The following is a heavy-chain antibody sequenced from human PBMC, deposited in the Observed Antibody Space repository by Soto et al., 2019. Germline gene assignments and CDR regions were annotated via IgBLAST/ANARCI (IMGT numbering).Heavy chain of an antibody. CDR3: ARVPEY. D-gene: IGHD2-2*01. J-gene: IGHJ4*02. CDR1: GGSFSPNY. V-gene: IGHV4-59*12. CDR2: MYHSGST. Sequence: SETLSLTCTVSGGSFSPNYWSWIRQPPGKGLEWIGYMYHSGSTYYNPSLKSRVTISIDRSKNQFSLKLSSVTAADTAVYYCARVPEYWGQGILVTVS.